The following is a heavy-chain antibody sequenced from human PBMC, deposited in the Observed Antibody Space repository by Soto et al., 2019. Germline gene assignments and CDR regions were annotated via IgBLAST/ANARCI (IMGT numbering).Heavy chain of an antibody. CDR1: GFTFSSYG. V-gene: IGHV3-30*18. CDR3: AKDQGSYYGMDV. J-gene: IGHJ6*02. CDR2: ISYDGSNK. Sequence: PGGSLKLSCAASGFTFSSYGMHWVRQAPGKGLEWVAVISYDGSNKYYADSVKGRFTISRDNSKNTLYLQMNSLRAEDTAVYYCAKDQGSYYGMDVWGQGTTVTVSS.